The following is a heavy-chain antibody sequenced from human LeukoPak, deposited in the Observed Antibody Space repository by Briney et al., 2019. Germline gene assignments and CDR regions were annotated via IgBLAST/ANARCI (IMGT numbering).Heavy chain of an antibody. D-gene: IGHD3-10*01. CDR3: ARDYGRSRDYGMDV. CDR1: GFTFSSYA. CDR2: INSDGSST. J-gene: IGHJ6*02. Sequence: GGSLRLSCAASGFTFSSYAMSWVRQAPGKGLVWVSRINSDGSSTSYADSVKGRFTISRDNAKNTLYLQMNSLRVEDTAVYYCARDYGRSRDYGMDVWGPGTTVTVSS. V-gene: IGHV3-74*01.